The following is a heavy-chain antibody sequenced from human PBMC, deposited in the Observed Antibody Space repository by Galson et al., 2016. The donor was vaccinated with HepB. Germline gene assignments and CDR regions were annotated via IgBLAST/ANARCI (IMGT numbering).Heavy chain of an antibody. V-gene: IGHV3-21*01. J-gene: IGHJ4*02. D-gene: IGHD1-26*01. Sequence: SLRLSCAASGFTFSSYSMHWVRQAPGKGLEWVSGISSSSDNKVYVESVKGRFTISRDNAKNSLYLQMNSLRAEDTAVYYCARDPSGSLDYWGQGILVTVSS. CDR2: ISSSSDNK. CDR1: GFTFSSYS. CDR3: ARDPSGSLDY.